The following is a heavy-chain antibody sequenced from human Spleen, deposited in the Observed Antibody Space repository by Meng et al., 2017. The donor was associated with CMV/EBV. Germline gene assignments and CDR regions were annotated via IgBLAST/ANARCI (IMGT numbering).Heavy chain of an antibody. V-gene: IGHV3-30*04. J-gene: IGHJ6*02. CDR3: ARTYCSGGSCYYYGMDV. Sequence: GESLKISCAASGFTFSSYAMHWVRQAPGKGLEWVAVISYDGSNKYYADSVKGRFTISRDNSKNTLYLQMNSLRAEDTAVYYCARTYCSGGSCYYYGMDVWGQGTTVTVSS. D-gene: IGHD2-15*01. CDR2: ISYDGSNK. CDR1: GFTFSSYA.